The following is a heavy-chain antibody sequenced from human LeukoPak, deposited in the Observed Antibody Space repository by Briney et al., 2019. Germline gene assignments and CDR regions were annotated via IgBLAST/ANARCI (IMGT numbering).Heavy chain of an antibody. V-gene: IGHV4-4*07. D-gene: IGHD6-19*01. Sequence: ASETLSLTCTVSGDSISNYHWSWIRQPAEKGLEWIGQIHTSGSTNYNPPLKSRVTMSIGMTEDQVSLTIRSVTAADTAFYYCARRDVSSGWSFDLWGQGTLVTVSS. CDR3: ARRDVSSGWSFDL. J-gene: IGHJ4*02. CDR2: IHTSGST. CDR1: GDSISNYH.